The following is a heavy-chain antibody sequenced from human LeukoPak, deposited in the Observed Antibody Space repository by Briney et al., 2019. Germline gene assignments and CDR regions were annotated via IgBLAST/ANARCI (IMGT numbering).Heavy chain of an antibody. CDR2: ISSSGSTI. D-gene: IGHD3-22*01. CDR3: ARDHSSGYTLYFDY. J-gene: IGHJ4*02. Sequence: GGSLRLSCAASGFTFSSYEMNWVRQAPGKGLEWVSYISSSGSTIYYADSVKGRFTISRDNAKNSLYLQMNSLRAEDTAVYYCARDHSSGYTLYFDYWGQGTLVTVSS. CDR1: GFTFSSYE. V-gene: IGHV3-48*03.